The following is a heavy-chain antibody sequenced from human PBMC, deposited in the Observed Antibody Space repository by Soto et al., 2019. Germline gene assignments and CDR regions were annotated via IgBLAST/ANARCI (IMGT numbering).Heavy chain of an antibody. CDR1: GFTFSSYG. J-gene: IGHJ4*02. D-gene: IGHD1-26*01. Sequence: GGSLRLSCAASGFTFSSYGMHWVRQAPGKGLEWVAVISYDGSNKYYADSVKGRFTISRDNSKNTLYLQMNSLRAEDAAVYYCAKDLYPWELLLADYWGQGTLVTVSS. CDR3: AKDLYPWELLLADY. V-gene: IGHV3-30*18. CDR2: ISYDGSNK.